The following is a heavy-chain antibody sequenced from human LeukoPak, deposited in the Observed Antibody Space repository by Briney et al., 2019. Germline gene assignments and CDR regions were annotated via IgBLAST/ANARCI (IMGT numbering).Heavy chain of an antibody. CDR3: ARDWCSSTSCYQFDY. CDR2: ISSSSSTI. V-gene: IGHV3-48*01. J-gene: IGHJ4*02. Sequence: GGSLRLSCAASGFTFSSYSMNWVRQAPGKGLEWVSYISSSSSTIYYADPVKGRFTISRDNAKNSLYLQMNSLRAEDTAVYYCARDWCSSTSCYQFDYWGQGTLVTVSS. CDR1: GFTFSSYS. D-gene: IGHD2-2*01.